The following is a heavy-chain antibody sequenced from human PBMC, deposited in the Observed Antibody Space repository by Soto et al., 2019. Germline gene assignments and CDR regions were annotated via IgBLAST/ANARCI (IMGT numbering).Heavy chain of an antibody. D-gene: IGHD3-22*01. V-gene: IGHV3-23*01. CDR3: ANPINYDDSSGSVPGMDV. J-gene: IGHJ6*02. CDR2: ISGSGGST. Sequence: PGVSLRLSCAASGFTFSSYAMSWVRQAPGKGLEWVSAISGSGGSTYYADSVKGRFTISRDNSKNTLYLQMNSLRAEDTDVYHCANPINYDDSSGSVPGMDVWGQGTTVTVSS. CDR1: GFTFSSYA.